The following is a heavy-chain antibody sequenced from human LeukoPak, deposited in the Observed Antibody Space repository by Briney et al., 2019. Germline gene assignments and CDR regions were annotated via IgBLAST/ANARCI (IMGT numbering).Heavy chain of an antibody. CDR2: ISKDGSNK. CDR1: GFTFSSYG. CDR3: ARWLAGREFDY. D-gene: IGHD5-12*01. V-gene: IGHV3-30*03. Sequence: PGGSLRLSCAASGFTFSSYGMHWVRQAPGKGLEWVAVISKDGSNKYYADSVKGRFTISRDNSKNTLNVQMNSLRGEDTAVYYCARWLAGREFDYWGQGTLVTVSS. J-gene: IGHJ4*02.